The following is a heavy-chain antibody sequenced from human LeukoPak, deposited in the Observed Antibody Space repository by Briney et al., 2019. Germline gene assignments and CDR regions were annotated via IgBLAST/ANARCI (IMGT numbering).Heavy chain of an antibody. Sequence: SETLSLTCTVSGGSISSGGYYWSWIRQPPGKGLEWIGYIYHSGSTYYNPSLKSRVTISVDRSKNQFSLKLSSVTAADTAVYYCARERRLSIAAAGTPDDYWGQGTLVTVSS. V-gene: IGHV4-30-2*01. CDR1: GGSISSGGYY. CDR2: IYHSGST. J-gene: IGHJ4*02. CDR3: ARERRLSIAAAGTPDDY. D-gene: IGHD6-13*01.